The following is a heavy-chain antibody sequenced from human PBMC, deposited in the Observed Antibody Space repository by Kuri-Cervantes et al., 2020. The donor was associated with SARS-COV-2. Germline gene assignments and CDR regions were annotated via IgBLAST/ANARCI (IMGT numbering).Heavy chain of an antibody. D-gene: IGHD3-16*01. CDR3: ARDDHEYIWGAHDV. CDR1: GFTFSSYG. J-gene: IGHJ6*04. Sequence: GESLKISCAASGFTFSSYGMHWVRQAPGKGLEFVSAISINGGSRYYGNSVKGRFSISRDDSKNILYLQMDSLRAEDMGVYYCARDDHEYIWGAHDVWGKGTTVTVSS. V-gene: IGHV3-64*01. CDR2: ISINGGSR.